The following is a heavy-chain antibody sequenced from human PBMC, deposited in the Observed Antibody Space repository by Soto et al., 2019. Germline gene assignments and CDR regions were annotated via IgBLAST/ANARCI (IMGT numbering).Heavy chain of an antibody. CDR1: GGTFSSYT. Sequence: QVQLVQSGAEVKKPGSSVQVSCKASGGTFSSYTISWVRQAPGQGLEWMGRIIPILGIANYAQKFQGRVTITADKSTSTAYMELRSLRSEDTAVYYCANLPGRRSSGWIDSWGQGTLVTVSS. CDR3: ANLPGRRSSGWIDS. D-gene: IGHD6-19*01. V-gene: IGHV1-69*02. CDR2: IIPILGIA. J-gene: IGHJ4*02.